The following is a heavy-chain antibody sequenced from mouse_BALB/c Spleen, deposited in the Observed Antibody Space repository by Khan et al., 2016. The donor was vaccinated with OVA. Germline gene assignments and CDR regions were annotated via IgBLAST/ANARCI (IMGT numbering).Heavy chain of an antibody. CDR1: GLNIKDTY. CDR2: IDPANGTD. J-gene: IGHJ3*01. CDR3: IRGAYSGLFAY. D-gene: IGHD2-10*01. V-gene: IGHV14-3*02. Sequence: VQLKQSGAEFVKPGASVKLSCTASGLNIKDTYMHWINQRPQQGLVWIGRIDPANGTDRYDPTFQDKATITADASSNTAYLQLSSLTSEDTAVYYCIRGAYSGLFAYWGQGTLVTVSA.